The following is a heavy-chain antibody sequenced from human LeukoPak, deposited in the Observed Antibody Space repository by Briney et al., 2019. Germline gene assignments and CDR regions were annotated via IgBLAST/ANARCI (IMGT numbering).Heavy chain of an antibody. CDR1: GYTLAKYG. D-gene: IGHD2-2*01. CDR2: ISLDSGNT. J-gene: IGHJ4*02. V-gene: IGHV1-18*01. CDR3: ARVTYLRPYQLDY. Sequence: ASVKVSCKASGYTLAKYGINWVRQAPGQGLEWMGWISLDSGNTGYAQRVQGRVTLTTDTSTSTAYMELRSLRSDDTAVYFCARVTYLRPYQLDYWGQGTLVSISS.